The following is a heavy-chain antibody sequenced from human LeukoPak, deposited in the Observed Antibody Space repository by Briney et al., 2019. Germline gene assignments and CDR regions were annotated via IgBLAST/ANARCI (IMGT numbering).Heavy chain of an antibody. CDR2: TRTKAKDYTT. J-gene: IGHJ6*02. CDR3: ARGPTVTFNYHYGMDV. Sequence: GGSLRLSCATSGFTFSDHYMDWVRQAPGKGLEWVARTRTKAKDYTTEYAASVKGRFTISRDESMHSLYLQMNSLKTEDTAVYYCARGPTVTFNYHYGMDVWGQGTTVTVSS. CDR1: GFTFSDHY. D-gene: IGHD4-17*01. V-gene: IGHV3-72*01.